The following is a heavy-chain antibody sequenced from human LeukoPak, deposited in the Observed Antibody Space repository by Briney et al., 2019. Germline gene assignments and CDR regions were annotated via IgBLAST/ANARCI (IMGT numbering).Heavy chain of an antibody. CDR1: GGSFSGYY. CDR2: INHSGST. CDR3: ARGIPAAIRRNWFDP. Sequence: SETLSLTCAVYGGSFSGYYWSWIRQPPGKGLEWSGEINHSGSTNYNPSLKSRVTISVDTSKNQFSLKLSSVTAADTAVYYCARGIPAAIRRNWFDPWGEGTLVTVSS. V-gene: IGHV4-34*01. D-gene: IGHD2-2*02. J-gene: IGHJ5*02.